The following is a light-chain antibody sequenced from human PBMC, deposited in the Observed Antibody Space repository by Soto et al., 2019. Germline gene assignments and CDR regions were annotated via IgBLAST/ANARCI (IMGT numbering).Light chain of an antibody. CDR2: GAS. CDR1: QSVSSN. J-gene: IGKJ1*01. Sequence: EIVMTQSPATLSVSPGERATLSCRASQSVSSNLAWYQQKPGQAPRLLIYGASTRATGIPARFSGSGSGTEFTLTISSLQSEDFAVCYCQQYNNWPRTFGQGTKVDSK. V-gene: IGKV3-15*01. CDR3: QQYNNWPRT.